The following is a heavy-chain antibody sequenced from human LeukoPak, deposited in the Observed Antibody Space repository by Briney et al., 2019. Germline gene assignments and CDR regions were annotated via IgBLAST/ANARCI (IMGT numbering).Heavy chain of an antibody. D-gene: IGHD6-25*01. CDR2: ISSSSSTI. Sequence: GGSLRLSCAASGFTFSSYSMNWVRQAPGKGLEWVSYISSSSSTIYYADSVKGRFTISGDNAKNSLYLQMSSLRAEDTAAYYCARGRWGSGYYFDYWGQGTLVTVSP. J-gene: IGHJ4*02. CDR3: ARGRWGSGYYFDY. CDR1: GFTFSSYS. V-gene: IGHV3-48*04.